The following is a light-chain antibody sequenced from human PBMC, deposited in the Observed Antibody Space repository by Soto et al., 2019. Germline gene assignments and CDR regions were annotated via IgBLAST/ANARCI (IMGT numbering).Light chain of an antibody. CDR1: QDISNF. CDR3: QKYNSAPRIT. Sequence: DIQMTQSPSSLSASVGDRVTITCRASQDISNFLAWYQQKPGKAPKLLIYAASTLLPGVPSRFSGSGSGTDFTPTISSLQPEDVATYYCQKYNSAPRITFGQGTRLEI. CDR2: AAS. J-gene: IGKJ5*01. V-gene: IGKV1-27*01.